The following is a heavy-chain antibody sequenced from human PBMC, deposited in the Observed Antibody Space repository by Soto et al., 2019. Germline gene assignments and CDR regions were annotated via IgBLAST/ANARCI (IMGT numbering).Heavy chain of an antibody. J-gene: IGHJ4*02. V-gene: IGHV3-21*01. CDR3: ARDPPMSKSYCTSPESSCFPYFDN. D-gene: IGHD2-8*01. CDR2: ISPSSIYK. CDR1: GFTFSDYT. Sequence: GGSLRLSCAASGFTFSDYTLNWVRQSPGKGLEWVSSISPSSIYKYYAGSVMHRFIISRDNAKDSVYLQMNSLRAEDTATYYCARDPPMSKSYCTSPESSCFPYFDNWGQGALVTVSS.